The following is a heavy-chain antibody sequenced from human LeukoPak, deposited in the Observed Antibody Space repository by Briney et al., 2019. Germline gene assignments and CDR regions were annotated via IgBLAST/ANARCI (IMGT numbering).Heavy chain of an antibody. CDR1: GFTFSDFY. CDR2: ISPTGSDI. CDR3: ARVDDGATFDH. J-gene: IGHJ4*02. Sequence: GGSLRLSCAASGFTFSDFYMTWIRQAPGKGLECLSYISPTGSDISYADSVKGRFTISRDNAKNSMYVQMNSLRAEDTAVYYCARVDDGATFDHWGQGTLVTVSS. V-gene: IGHV3-11*04. D-gene: IGHD1-26*01.